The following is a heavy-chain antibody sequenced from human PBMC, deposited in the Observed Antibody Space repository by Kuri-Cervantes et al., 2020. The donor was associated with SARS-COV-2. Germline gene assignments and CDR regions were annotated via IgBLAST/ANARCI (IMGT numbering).Heavy chain of an antibody. V-gene: IGHV4-34*01. CDR2: INHSGST. Sequence: GSLRLSCAVYGGSFSGYYWSWIHQPPGKGLEWIGEINHSGSTNYNPSLKSRVTISVDTSKNQFSLKLSSVTAADTAVYYCARKTRITMIVVVMVPYYYYYMDVWGKGTTVTVSS. J-gene: IGHJ6*03. CDR1: GGSFSGYY. D-gene: IGHD3-22*01. CDR3: ARKTRITMIVVVMVPYYYYYMDV.